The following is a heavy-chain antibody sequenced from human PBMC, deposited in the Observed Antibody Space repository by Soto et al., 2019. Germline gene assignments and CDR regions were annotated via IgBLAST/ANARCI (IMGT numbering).Heavy chain of an antibody. Sequence: DVQLVESGGVVVQPGGSLRLSCAASGFTFDDYTMHWVRQAPGKGLEWVSLISWDGGSTYYADSVKGRFTISRDNSKNSLYLQMNSLRTEDTALYYCAKDKSRDGYNYYWYFDLWGRGTLVTVSS. D-gene: IGHD5-12*01. CDR3: AKDKSRDGYNYYWYFDL. CDR1: GFTFDDYT. J-gene: IGHJ2*01. V-gene: IGHV3-43*01. CDR2: ISWDGGST.